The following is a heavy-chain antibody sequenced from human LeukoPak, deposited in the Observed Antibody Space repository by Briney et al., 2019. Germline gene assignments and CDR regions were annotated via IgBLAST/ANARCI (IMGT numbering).Heavy chain of an antibody. J-gene: IGHJ4*02. Sequence: GESLKISCKASGYDFTNKWIAWVRQMPGKGLEWMGNIYPGDSEIRYSPSFEGQVTISADKSISTAYLQWTSLKASDTAMYYCARRPRDSSGYCDFDYWGQGTLVTVSS. CDR3: ARRPRDSSGYCDFDY. D-gene: IGHD3-22*01. CDR2: IYPGDSEI. V-gene: IGHV5-51*01. CDR1: GYDFTNKW.